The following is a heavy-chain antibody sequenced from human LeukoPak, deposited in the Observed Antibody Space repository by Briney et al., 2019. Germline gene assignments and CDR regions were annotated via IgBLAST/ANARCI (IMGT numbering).Heavy chain of an antibody. J-gene: IGHJ4*02. D-gene: IGHD6-19*01. CDR2: IWYDGSNK. V-gene: IGHV3-33*08. CDR1: GFTFSSYG. CDR3: ARDNHPAGYFDY. Sequence: GGSLRLSCAASGFTFSSYGMHWVRQAPGKGLEWVAVIWYDGSNKYYADSVKGRFTISRDNSKNTLYLQMNSLRAEDTVVYYCARDNHPAGYFDYWGQGTLVTVSS.